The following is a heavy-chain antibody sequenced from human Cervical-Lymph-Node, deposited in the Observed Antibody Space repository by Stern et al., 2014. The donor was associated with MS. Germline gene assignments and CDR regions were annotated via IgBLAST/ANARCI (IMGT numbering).Heavy chain of an antibody. CDR3: ASLRLWFGELLSHPGKRSIDY. Sequence: QVQLQQWGAGLLKPSETLSLTCAVYGGSFSGYYWSWIRQPPGKGLEWIGEINHSGSTNYNPSLKSRVTISVDTSKNQFSLKLSSVTAADTAVYYCASLRLWFGELLSHPGKRSIDYWGQGTLVTVSS. D-gene: IGHD3-10*01. CDR2: INHSGST. CDR1: GGSFSGYY. J-gene: IGHJ4*02. V-gene: IGHV4-34*01.